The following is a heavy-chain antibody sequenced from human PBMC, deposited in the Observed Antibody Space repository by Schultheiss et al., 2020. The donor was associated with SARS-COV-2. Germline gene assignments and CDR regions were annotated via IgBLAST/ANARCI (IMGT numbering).Heavy chain of an antibody. CDR3: ARAHYSGSYYGHFDY. CDR2: IYYSGST. CDR1: GGSISSSSYY. V-gene: IGHV4-61*05. J-gene: IGHJ4*02. Sequence: SQTLSLTCTVSGGSISSSSYYWGWIRQPPGKGLEWIGYIYYSGSTNYNPSLKSRVTISVDTSKNQFSLKLSSVTAADTAVYYCARAHYSGSYYGHFDYWGQGTLVTVSS. D-gene: IGHD1-26*01.